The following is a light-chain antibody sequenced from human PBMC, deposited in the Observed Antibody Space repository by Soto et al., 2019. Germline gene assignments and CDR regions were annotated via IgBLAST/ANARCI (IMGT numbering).Light chain of an antibody. CDR2: EVS. CDR1: SSDVGGYNY. Sequence: QSALTQPPSASGSPGQSVTISCTGNSSDVGGYNYVSLYQQHPGKAPKLMIYEVSKRPSGVPDRFSGSKSGNTASLTVSGLQAEDEADYYCSSYAGRLVVFGGGTQLTVL. J-gene: IGLJ2*01. CDR3: SSYAGRLVV. V-gene: IGLV2-8*01.